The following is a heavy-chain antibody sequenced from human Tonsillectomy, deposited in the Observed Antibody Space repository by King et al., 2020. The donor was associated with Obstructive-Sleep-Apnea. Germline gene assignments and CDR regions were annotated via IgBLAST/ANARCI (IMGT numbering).Heavy chain of an antibody. J-gene: IGHJ4*02. CDR3: ARLSLVVDSSWDY. CDR1: GGSISSSNYY. D-gene: IGHD2-15*01. Sequence: VQLQESGPGLVKPSETLSLNCTVSGGSISSSNYYWGWIRQPPGKGLEWIGSLYYSGSTYYNPSLKSRVTISVDTSKNQFSLKLSSVTAADTAVFYCARLSLVVDSSWDYWGQGTLVTVSS. V-gene: IGHV4-39*01. CDR2: LYYSGST.